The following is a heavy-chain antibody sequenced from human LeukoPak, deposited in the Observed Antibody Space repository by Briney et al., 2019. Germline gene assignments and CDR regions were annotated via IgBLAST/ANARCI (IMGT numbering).Heavy chain of an antibody. Sequence: GASVKVSCKAPGYTFTGYYMHWVRQAPGQGLEWMGWINPNSGGTNYAQKFQGRVTMTRDTSISTAYMELSRLRSDDTAVYYCARGRIAATTRAFYFDYWGQGTLVTVSS. CDR3: ARGRIAATTRAFYFDY. J-gene: IGHJ4*02. CDR2: INPNSGGT. CDR1: GYTFTGYY. V-gene: IGHV1-2*02. D-gene: IGHD5-12*01.